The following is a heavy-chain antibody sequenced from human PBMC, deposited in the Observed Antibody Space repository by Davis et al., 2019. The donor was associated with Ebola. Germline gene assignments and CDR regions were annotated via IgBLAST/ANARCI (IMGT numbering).Heavy chain of an antibody. CDR1: GFTFRSHW. CDR3: ARGSRNMDV. Sequence: PGGSLRLSCAASGFTFRSHWMSWVRQAPGQGLEWVAKIKEDGSEKLEVDSVKGRFTISRDNAKDSLYLQMNSLRAEDTAVYYCARGSRNMDVWGQGTTVTVSS. J-gene: IGHJ6*02. V-gene: IGHV3-7*03. CDR2: IKEDGSEK.